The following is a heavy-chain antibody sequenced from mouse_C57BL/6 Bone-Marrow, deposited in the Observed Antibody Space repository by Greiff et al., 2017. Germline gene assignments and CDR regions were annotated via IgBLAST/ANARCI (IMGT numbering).Heavy chain of an antibody. J-gene: IGHJ3*01. V-gene: IGHV1-64*01. CDR3: ATYYSNYLAWFAY. Sequence: QVHVKQSGAELVKPGASVKLSCKASGYTFTSYWMHWVKQRPGQGLEWIGMIHPNSGSTNYNEKFKSKATLTVDKSSSTAYMQLSSLTSEDSAVYYCATYYSNYLAWFAYWGQGTLVTVSA. CDR1: GYTFTSYW. D-gene: IGHD2-5*01. CDR2: IHPNSGST.